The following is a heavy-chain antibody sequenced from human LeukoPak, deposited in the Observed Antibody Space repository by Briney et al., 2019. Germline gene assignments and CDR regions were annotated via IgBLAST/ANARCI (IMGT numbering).Heavy chain of an antibody. V-gene: IGHV3-30*02. J-gene: IGHJ4*02. CDR1: GFTFSAYG. CDR3: AKMEYNWHFFDY. Sequence: GGSLRLSCAGSGFTFSAYGMHWVRQAPGKGLEWVAFIRHNGRDKFYADSVKGRFTISRDNSRKTVYVQINSLRAQDTAVYYCAKMEYNWHFFDYWGQGTPVTVSS. D-gene: IGHD1-20*01. CDR2: IRHNGRDK.